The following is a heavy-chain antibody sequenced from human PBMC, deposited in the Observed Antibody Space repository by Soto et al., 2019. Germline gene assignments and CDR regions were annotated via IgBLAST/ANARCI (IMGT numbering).Heavy chain of an antibody. J-gene: IGHJ4*02. V-gene: IGHV3-7*01. D-gene: IGHD3-3*01. CDR2: INPDEIGK. Sequence: EVQLVEPGGGLVQPGGSRRLSCAASGFTFTTYWVGCVRQAPGKGLEWVDSINPDEIGKYYVDSVKGRFTISRDNVDNLLFLKMNSLRAEDMAIYYCVGFYTESSDYFDYWGRGTQVTVS. CDR3: VGFYTESSDYFDY. CDR1: GFTFTTYW.